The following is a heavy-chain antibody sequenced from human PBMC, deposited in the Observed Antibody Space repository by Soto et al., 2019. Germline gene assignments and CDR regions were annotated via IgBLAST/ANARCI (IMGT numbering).Heavy chain of an antibody. J-gene: IGHJ4*02. Sequence: TSETLSLTCTVSGGSISSGDYYWSWIRQPPGKGLEWIGYIYYSGSTYYNPSLKSRVTISVDTSKNQFSLKLSSVTAADTAVYYCAWSSGYSYGYYYWGQGTLVTVSS. CDR1: GGSISSGDYY. CDR3: AWSSGYSYGYYY. CDR2: IYYSGST. D-gene: IGHD5-18*01. V-gene: IGHV4-30-4*01.